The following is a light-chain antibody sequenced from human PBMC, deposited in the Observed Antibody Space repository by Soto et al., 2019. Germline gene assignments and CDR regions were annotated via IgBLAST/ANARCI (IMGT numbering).Light chain of an antibody. CDR2: AAS. Sequence: IQFTLSRSSLSASVGDRVTITCRASQGISSFLAWYQQKPGKAPSLLIYAASTLQSGVPSRFSGGGSGTDFTLTIDRLQPEDFATYYCQQDDVYLSTFGEGTKVDNK. CDR3: QQDDVYLST. CDR1: QGISSF. V-gene: IGKV1-9*01. J-gene: IGKJ4*01.